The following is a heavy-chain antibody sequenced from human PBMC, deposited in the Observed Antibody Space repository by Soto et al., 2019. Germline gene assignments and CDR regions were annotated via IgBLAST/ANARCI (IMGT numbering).Heavy chain of an antibody. CDR2: ISSSSSTI. Sequence: GGSLRLSXAASGFTFSSYSMNWVRQAPGKGLEWVSYISSSSSTIYYADSVKGRFTISRDNAKNSLYLQMNSLRDEDTAVYYCAREDGYSYGRSYYYYGMDVWGQGTTVTVSS. D-gene: IGHD5-18*01. J-gene: IGHJ6*02. CDR3: AREDGYSYGRSYYYYGMDV. V-gene: IGHV3-48*02. CDR1: GFTFSSYS.